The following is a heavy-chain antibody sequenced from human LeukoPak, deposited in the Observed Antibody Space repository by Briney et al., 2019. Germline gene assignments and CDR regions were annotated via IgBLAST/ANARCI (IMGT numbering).Heavy chain of an antibody. CDR1: GYTFIDYY. J-gene: IGHJ6*03. Sequence: ASVKVSCKTSGYTFIDYYMHWVRQAPGQGLEWMGWINTNTGNPTYAQGFTGRFVFSLDTSVSTAYLQISSLKAEDTAVYYCARGQDFWSGYPPYYYYYMDVWGKGTTVTVSS. V-gene: IGHV7-4-1*02. D-gene: IGHD3-3*01. CDR2: INTNTGNP. CDR3: ARGQDFWSGYPPYYYYYMDV.